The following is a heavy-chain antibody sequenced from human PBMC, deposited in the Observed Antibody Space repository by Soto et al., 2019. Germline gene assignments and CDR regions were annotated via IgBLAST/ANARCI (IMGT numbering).Heavy chain of an antibody. CDR2: ISSSSSYT. D-gene: IGHD3-3*01. J-gene: IGHJ6*02. V-gene: IGHV3-11*05. Sequence: GGSLRLSCAASGFTFSDYYMSWIRQAPGKGLEWVSYISSSSSYTNYADSVKGRFTISRDNAKNSLYLQMNSLRAEDTAVYYCARDKSGYYGMDVWGQGTTVTVSS. CDR3: ARDKSGYYGMDV. CDR1: GFTFSDYY.